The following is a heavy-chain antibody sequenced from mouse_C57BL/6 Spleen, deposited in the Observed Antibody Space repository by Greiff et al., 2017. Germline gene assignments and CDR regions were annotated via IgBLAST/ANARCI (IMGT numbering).Heavy chain of an antibody. CDR1: GYTFTSYW. CDR2: INPSNGGT. CDR3: ARRDYNFWYFDV. D-gene: IGHD2-13*01. V-gene: IGHV1-53*01. Sequence: QVQLKQPGTELVKPGASVKLSCKASGYTFTSYWMHWVQQRPGQGLEWIGNINPSNGGTNSNEKFKSKVTLTVYKASRTTYMHLSSLTSEDSAVYYCARRDYNFWYFDVWGTGTTVTVSS. J-gene: IGHJ1*03.